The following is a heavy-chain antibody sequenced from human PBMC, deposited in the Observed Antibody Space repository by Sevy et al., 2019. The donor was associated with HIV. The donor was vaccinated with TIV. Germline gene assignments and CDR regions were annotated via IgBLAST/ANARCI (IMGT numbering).Heavy chain of an antibody. CDR1: GGTFSSYA. J-gene: IGHJ6*03. CDR3: ARKIPDYDILTGYYKGYYYYMDV. Sequence: ASVKVSCKASGGTFSSYAISWVRQAPEQGLEWMGGIIPILGIANYAQKFQGRVTITADKSTSTAYMELSSLRSEDTAVYYCARKIPDYDILTGYYKGYYYYMDVWGKGTTVTVSS. CDR2: IIPILGIA. D-gene: IGHD3-9*01. V-gene: IGHV1-69*10.